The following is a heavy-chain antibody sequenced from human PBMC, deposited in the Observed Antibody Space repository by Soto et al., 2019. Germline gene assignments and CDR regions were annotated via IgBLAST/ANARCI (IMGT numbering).Heavy chain of an antibody. CDR2: INPSGGST. CDR1: GYTFTSYY. J-gene: IGHJ4*02. CDR3: AGDGPSGSYNLDY. Sequence: RASVKVSCKASGYTFTSYYMHWVRQAPGQGPEWMGIINPSGGSTTYAQKFQGRVTMTGDTSTSTVYMELSSLRSEDTAVYYCAGDGPSGSYNLDYWGQGTLVTVSS. V-gene: IGHV1-46*01. D-gene: IGHD1-26*01.